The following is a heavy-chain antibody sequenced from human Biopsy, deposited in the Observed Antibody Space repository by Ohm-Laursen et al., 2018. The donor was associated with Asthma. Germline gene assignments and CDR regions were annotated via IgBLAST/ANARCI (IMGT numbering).Heavy chain of an antibody. D-gene: IGHD4-17*01. V-gene: IGHV4-4*03. CDR3: ARTTYGHDGFDP. J-gene: IGHJ5*02. CDR2: IYHLGNA. Sequence: PGTLSLTCDVSGGSISVSNWWSWVRQPPGRGLEWIGQIYHLGNANYNPSLKSRVSISLDTSKNQFSLSLTSVTAADTAVYYCARTTYGHDGFDPWGQGTLVTVSS. CDR1: GGSISVSNW.